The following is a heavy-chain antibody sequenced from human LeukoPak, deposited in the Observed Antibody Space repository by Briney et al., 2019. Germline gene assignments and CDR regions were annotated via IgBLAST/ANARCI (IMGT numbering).Heavy chain of an antibody. CDR2: ISGSGGST. Sequence: PGGSLRLSCAASGFTFSTYAMSWVRQAPGKGLEWVSAISGSGGSTYYADSVKGRFTISRDNSKNTVYLQMNSLRAEDTAVYYCAQDKGIAAAPLDYMDVWGKGTTVTVSS. J-gene: IGHJ6*03. D-gene: IGHD6-13*01. CDR3: AQDKGIAAAPLDYMDV. CDR1: GFTFSTYA. V-gene: IGHV3-23*01.